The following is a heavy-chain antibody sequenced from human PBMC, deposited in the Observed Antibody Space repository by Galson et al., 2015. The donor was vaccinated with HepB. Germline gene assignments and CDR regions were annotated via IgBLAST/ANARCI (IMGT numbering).Heavy chain of an antibody. CDR3: ARDSPRDCSGGSCYPGGWFDP. D-gene: IGHD2-15*01. CDR1: GGTFSSYA. Sequence: SVKVSCKASGGTFSSYAISWVRQAPGQGLEWMGGIIPIFGTANYAQKFQGRVTITADESTSTAYMELSSLRSEDTAVYYCARDSPRDCSGGSCYPGGWFDPWGQGTLVTVSS. J-gene: IGHJ5*02. V-gene: IGHV1-69*13. CDR2: IIPIFGTA.